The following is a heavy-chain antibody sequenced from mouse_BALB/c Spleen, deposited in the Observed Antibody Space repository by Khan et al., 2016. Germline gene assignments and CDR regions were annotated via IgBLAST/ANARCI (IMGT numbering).Heavy chain of an antibody. Sequence: QVQLQQSGAELVRPGTSVKISCKASGYTFTNYWLGWVKQRPGHGLEWIGDIYPGGGYTNYNEKFKGKATLTADTSSSTAYMQLSSLTSEDSAVYFCAGAYYYGSSPWYFDVWGAGTTVTVSS. CDR1: GYTFTNYW. CDR3: AGAYYYGSSPWYFDV. CDR2: IYPGGGYT. D-gene: IGHD1-1*01. V-gene: IGHV1-63*02. J-gene: IGHJ1*01.